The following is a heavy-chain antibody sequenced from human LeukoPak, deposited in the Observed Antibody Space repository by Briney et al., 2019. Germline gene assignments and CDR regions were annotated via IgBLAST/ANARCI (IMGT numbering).Heavy chain of an antibody. CDR3: ARAKVYGSGTQPWFDP. CDR1: GGSISSSSYY. Sequence: SETLSLTCTVSGGSISSSSYYWGWIRQPPGKGLEWIGSIYYSGSTYYNPSLKSRVTISVDTSKNQFSLKLSSVTAADTAVYYCARAKVYGSGTQPWFDPWGQGTLVTVSS. CDR2: IYYSGST. V-gene: IGHV4-39*07. J-gene: IGHJ5*02. D-gene: IGHD3-10*01.